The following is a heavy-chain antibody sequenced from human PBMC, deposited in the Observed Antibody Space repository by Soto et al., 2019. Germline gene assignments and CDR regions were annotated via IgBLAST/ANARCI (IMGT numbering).Heavy chain of an antibody. D-gene: IGHD1-26*01. CDR2: IIPIFGTA. CDR1: GGTFSSYA. Sequence: QVQLVQSGAEVKKPGSSVKVSCKASGGTFSSYAISWVRQATGQGLEWMGGIIPIFGTANYAQKFQGRVTITADKATSTAYMELSSLRSEDTAVYYCARAASRGSYPFGYFDYWGQGTLVTVSS. J-gene: IGHJ4*02. CDR3: ARAASRGSYPFGYFDY. V-gene: IGHV1-69*06.